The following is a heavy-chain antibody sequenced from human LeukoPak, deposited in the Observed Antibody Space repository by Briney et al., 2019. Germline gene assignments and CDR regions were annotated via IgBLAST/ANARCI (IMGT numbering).Heavy chain of an antibody. CDR3: VRHRAYCDGDCYSQYFDY. Sequence: SETLSLTCTVSGGSISTGSYYWGWIRQPPGKALEWVGSMSYSGTTNYNPSLKSRVTMSVDTSKNHFYLRLRSVTAADTAVFYCVRHRAYCDGDCYSQYFDYWGQGTLVTVSS. V-gene: IGHV4-39*01. CDR1: GGSISTGSYY. CDR2: MSYSGTT. D-gene: IGHD2-21*02. J-gene: IGHJ4*02.